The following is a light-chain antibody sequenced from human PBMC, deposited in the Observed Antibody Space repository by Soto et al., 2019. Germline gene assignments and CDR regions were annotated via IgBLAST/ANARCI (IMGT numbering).Light chain of an antibody. V-gene: IGKV1-12*01. CDR3: QQSTSFPFT. CDR2: TAT. CDR1: QDISSW. Sequence: DIQMTQCPSSVSAFVGDRVAITCRASQDISSWLAWYQQKPGKAPKLLISTATSLQSGVPSRFRGSGSGTDFTLTISSLQPEDFASYYCQQSTSFPFTFGPGTKVEIK. J-gene: IGKJ3*01.